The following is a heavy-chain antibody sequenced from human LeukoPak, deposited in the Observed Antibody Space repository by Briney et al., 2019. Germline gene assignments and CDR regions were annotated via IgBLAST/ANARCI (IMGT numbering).Heavy chain of an antibody. D-gene: IGHD6-13*01. CDR2: IGWDDDK. V-gene: IGHV2-70*04. CDR1: GFSLSTSGMR. J-gene: IGHJ4*02. Sequence: SGPTLVNPTQTLTLTCTFSGFSLSTSGMRVSWIRQPPGKALEWLARIGWDDDKFYSTSLKTRLTISKDTPKNQVVLTMTNMDPVDTATYYCARMMDSSSWYYFDYWRQGTLVTVSS. CDR3: ARMMDSSSWYYFDY.